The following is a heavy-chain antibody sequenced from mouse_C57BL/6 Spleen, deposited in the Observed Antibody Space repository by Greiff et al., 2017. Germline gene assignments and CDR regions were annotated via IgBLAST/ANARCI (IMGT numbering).Heavy chain of an antibody. CDR1: GYTFTSYW. D-gene: IGHD1-1*01. CDR3: ARDGSSHGWCAY. V-gene: IGHV1-53*01. Sequence: VQLQQPGTELVKPGASVKLSCKASGYTFTSYWLHWVKQRPGQGLEWIGNINPSNGGTNYNEKFKSKATLAVDKSSSTAYMQLSSLTSEDSAVYYCARDGSSHGWCAYWGQGTLVTVSA. J-gene: IGHJ3*01. CDR2: INPSNGGT.